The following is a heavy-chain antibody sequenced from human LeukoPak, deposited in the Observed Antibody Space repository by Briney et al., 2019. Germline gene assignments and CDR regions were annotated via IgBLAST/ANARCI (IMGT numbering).Heavy chain of an antibody. Sequence: SETLSLTCTVSGGSISSGDYYWSWIRQPPGKGLEWIGYIYYSGSTYYNPSLKSRVTISVDTSKNQFSLKLSSVTAADTAVYYCTRSFGSGYYSYSFDIWGQGTMVTVSS. CDR1: GGSISSGDYY. D-gene: IGHD3-22*01. J-gene: IGHJ3*02. CDR2: IYYSGST. V-gene: IGHV4-30-4*01. CDR3: TRSFGSGYYSYSFDI.